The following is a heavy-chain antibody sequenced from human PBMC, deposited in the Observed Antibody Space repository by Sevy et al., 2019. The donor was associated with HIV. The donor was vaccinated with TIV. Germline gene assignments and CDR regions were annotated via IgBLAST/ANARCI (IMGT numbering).Heavy chain of an antibody. V-gene: IGHV4-30-4*01. CDR2: IYYTGHT. CDR1: GGSIISGDYY. D-gene: IGHD5-12*01. Sequence: SETLSLTCTVSGGSIISGDYYWSWIRQPPGKGLEWIGYIYYTGHTYYSPSLKTRVTISPDRSKNQFSLNLSSVTAADTAVYYCARDSHEGTRGYNFGFWGQGTLVTVSS. J-gene: IGHJ4*02. CDR3: ARDSHEGTRGYNFGF.